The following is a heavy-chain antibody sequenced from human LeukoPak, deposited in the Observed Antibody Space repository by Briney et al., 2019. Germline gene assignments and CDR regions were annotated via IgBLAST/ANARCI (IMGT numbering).Heavy chain of an antibody. CDR1: GFTFSSYG. V-gene: IGHV3-21*01. J-gene: IGHJ4*02. CDR3: ATGMELNWNGRDLDY. D-gene: IGHD1-1*01. CDR2: ISSSSNYI. Sequence: GGSLRLSCAASGFTFSSYGMNWVRQAPGKGLEWVSSISSSSNYIYYADSMKGRFTISRDNAKNTLYLQMNSLRAEDTAVYYCATGMELNWNGRDLDYWGQGTLVTVSS.